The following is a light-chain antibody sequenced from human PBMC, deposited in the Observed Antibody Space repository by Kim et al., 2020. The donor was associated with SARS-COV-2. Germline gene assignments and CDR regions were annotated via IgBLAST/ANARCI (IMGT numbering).Light chain of an antibody. CDR3: QQYGTSPLT. J-gene: IGKJ4*01. CDR2: GAS. CDR1: QRVSSTY. Sequence: SPGERATLSCRASQRVSSTYLAWYQQKPGQAPSLLIYGASSRATGIPDRFSGSGSGTDFTLTISRLEPEDFTVYYCQQYGTSPLTFGGGTKVEIK. V-gene: IGKV3-20*01.